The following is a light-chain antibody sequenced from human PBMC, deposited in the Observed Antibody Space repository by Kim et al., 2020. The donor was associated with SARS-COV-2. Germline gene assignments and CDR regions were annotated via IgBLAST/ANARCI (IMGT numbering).Light chain of an antibody. CDR2: AAS. V-gene: IGKV1-8*01. CDR3: QQYYSSET. Sequence: AIRMTQSPSSFSASTGDRVTITCRASQGISSYLAWYQQKPGKAPKLLIYAASTLQSGVPSRFSGSGSGTDFTLTISCLQSEDFATYYCQQYYSSETFGQGTKVDIK. CDR1: QGISSY. J-gene: IGKJ1*01.